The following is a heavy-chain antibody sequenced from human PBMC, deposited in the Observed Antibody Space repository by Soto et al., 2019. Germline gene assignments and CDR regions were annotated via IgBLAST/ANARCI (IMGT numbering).Heavy chain of an antibody. D-gene: IGHD2-15*01. CDR3: ASPRGSRGYYYYYMDV. J-gene: IGHJ6*03. Sequence: GGSLRLSCAASGFTFSSYAMSWVRQAPGKGLEWVSAISGSGGSTYYADSVKGRFTISRDNSKNTPYLQMNSLRAEDTAVYYCASPRGSRGYYYYYMDVWGKGTTVTVSS. V-gene: IGHV3-23*01. CDR2: ISGSGGST. CDR1: GFTFSSYA.